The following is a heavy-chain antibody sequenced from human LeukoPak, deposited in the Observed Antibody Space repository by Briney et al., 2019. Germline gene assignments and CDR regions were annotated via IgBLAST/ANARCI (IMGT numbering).Heavy chain of an antibody. CDR1: GYSISSNYY. CDR2: VSHSGST. Sequence: PSETLSLTCTVSGYSISSNYYWGWIRQPPGKGLDWIGIVSHSGSTYYNPSLKSRVTISVDTSKNQFSLKLSSVTAADTAVYYCAREYSSSSGYAFDIWGQGTMVTVSS. J-gene: IGHJ3*02. D-gene: IGHD6-6*01. CDR3: AREYSSSSGYAFDI. V-gene: IGHV4-38-2*02.